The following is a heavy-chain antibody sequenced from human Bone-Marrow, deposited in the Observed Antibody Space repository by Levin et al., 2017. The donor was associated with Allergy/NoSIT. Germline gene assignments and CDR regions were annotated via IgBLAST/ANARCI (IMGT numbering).Heavy chain of an antibody. D-gene: IGHD3-10*01. CDR1: GFTVSSNY. J-gene: IGHJ2*01. CDR3: ARDRVYSRSGGARKSRYWYFDL. Sequence: GESLKISCAASGFTVSSNYMSWVRQAPGKGLEWVSVIYSGGSTYYADSVKGRFTISRDNSKNTLYLQMNSLRAEDTAVYYCARDRVYSRSGGARKSRYWYFDLWGRGTLVTVSS. CDR2: IYSGGST. V-gene: IGHV3-53*01.